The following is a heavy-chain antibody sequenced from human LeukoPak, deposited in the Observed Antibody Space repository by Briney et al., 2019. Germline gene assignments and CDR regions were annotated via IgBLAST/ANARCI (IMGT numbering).Heavy chain of an antibody. V-gene: IGHV3-66*01. CDR3: AREDYGSGRPNFDY. J-gene: IGHJ4*02. D-gene: IGHD3-10*01. Sequence: GGSLRLSCAASGFTVSSNYMSWVRQAPGKGLEWVSVIYSGGSTYYADSVKGRFTISRDNSKNTLYLQMNSLRAEDTAVYYCAREDYGSGRPNFDYWGQGTLVTVSS. CDR2: IYSGGST. CDR1: GFTVSSNY.